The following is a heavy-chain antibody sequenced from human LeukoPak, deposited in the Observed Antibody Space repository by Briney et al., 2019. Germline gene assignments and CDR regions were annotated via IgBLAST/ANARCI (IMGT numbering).Heavy chain of an antibody. V-gene: IGHV3-23*01. CDR1: EFTFSSYA. Sequence: GCSLTLSCAASEFTFSSYAMSWVRQAPGKGLDWVSAISGSAGGTYYADSVKGRFTISRDNSKNTLYLLMHSLRAEDTAVYYCAKGAGYSGHDLSSYFDYWGQGILVTVSS. CDR2: ISGSAGGT. CDR3: AKGAGYSGHDLSSYFDY. J-gene: IGHJ4*02. D-gene: IGHD5-12*01.